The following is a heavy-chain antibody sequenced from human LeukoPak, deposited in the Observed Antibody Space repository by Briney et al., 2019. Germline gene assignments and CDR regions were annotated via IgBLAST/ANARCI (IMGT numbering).Heavy chain of an antibody. V-gene: IGHV3-21*01. D-gene: IGHD1-26*01. CDR1: GFTFSSYS. CDR3: GKNRYSGSLSPFDI. J-gene: IGHJ3*02. Sequence: GGSLRLSCAASGFTFSSYSINWVRQAPGKGLEWVSSITSGSSSIYYAGSVKGRFTISRDNAKNSLYLQMNSLRAEDTAVYYCGKNRYSGSLSPFDIWGQGTMVTVSS. CDR2: ITSGSSSI.